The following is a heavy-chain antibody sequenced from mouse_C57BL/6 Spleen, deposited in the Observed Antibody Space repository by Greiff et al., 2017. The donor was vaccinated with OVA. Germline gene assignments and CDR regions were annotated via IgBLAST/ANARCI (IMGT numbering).Heavy chain of an antibody. CDR1: GYTFTSYW. J-gene: IGHJ3*01. D-gene: IGHD2-3*01. CDR2: IDPSDSET. Sequence: QVQLKQPGAELVRPGSSVKLSCKASGYTFTSYWMHWVKQRPIQGLEWIGNIDPSDSETHYNQKFKDKATLTVDKSSSTAYMQLSSLTSEDSAVYYCARGGYFWAYWGQGTLVTVSA. V-gene: IGHV1-52*01. CDR3: ARGGYFWAY.